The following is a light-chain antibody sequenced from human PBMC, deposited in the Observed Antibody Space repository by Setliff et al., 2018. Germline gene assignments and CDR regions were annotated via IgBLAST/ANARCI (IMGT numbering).Light chain of an antibody. CDR2: EVS. CDR3: SSYTSSSSV. Sequence: QSVLTQPASVSGSPGQSITISCPGTSSDVDNYNYVSWYQQHPGKAPKLIIYEVSNRPSGVSNRFSGSKSGNTASLTISGLQAEDEADYYCSSYTSSSSVFGTGTKVTVL. CDR1: SSDVDNYNY. J-gene: IGLJ1*01. V-gene: IGLV2-14*01.